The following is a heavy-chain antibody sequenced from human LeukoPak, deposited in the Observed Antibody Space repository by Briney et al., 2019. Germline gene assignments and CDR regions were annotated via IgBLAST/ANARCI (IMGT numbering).Heavy chain of an antibody. J-gene: IGHJ4*02. CDR2: ISWDGGST. Sequence: QPGGSLRLSCAASGFTFDDYAMHWVRQAPGKGLEWVSLISWDGGSTYYADSVKGRFTISRDNSKNSLYLQMNSLRAEDTALYYCAKDTPAYCGGDCYPDYWGQGTLVIVSS. CDR3: AKDTPAYCGGDCYPDY. D-gene: IGHD2-21*01. V-gene: IGHV3-43D*03. CDR1: GFTFDDYA.